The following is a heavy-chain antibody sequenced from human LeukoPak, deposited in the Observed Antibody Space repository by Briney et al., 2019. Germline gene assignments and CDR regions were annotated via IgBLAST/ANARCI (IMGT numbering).Heavy chain of an antibody. V-gene: IGHV4-59*01. CDR2: IYYSGST. CDR1: GGSISSYD. J-gene: IGHJ6*03. D-gene: IGHD3-16*02. CDR3: ARSLYVWGSYRSYYYYMDV. Sequence: SETLSLTCTVSGGSISSYDWSWIRQPPGKGLEWIGYIYYSGSTNYNPSLKSRVTISVDTSKNQFSLKLSSVTAADTAVYYCARSLYVWGSYRSYYYYMDVWGKGTTVTVSS.